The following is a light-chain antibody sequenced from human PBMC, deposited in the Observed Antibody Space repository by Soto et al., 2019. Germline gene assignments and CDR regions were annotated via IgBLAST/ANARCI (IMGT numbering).Light chain of an antibody. V-gene: IGKV4-1*01. CDR1: QSVLYSSNHKNY. J-gene: IGKJ2*01. CDR2: WAS. CDR3: QQYYSTPYT. Sequence: DIVMTQSPDSLAVSLGERATINCKSSQSVLYSSNHKNYLAWYQQKPGQPPKLLNYWASTRESGVPDRFSGSGSGTDFTLTISSLQAEDVAVYYCQQYYSTPYTFGQWTKLESK.